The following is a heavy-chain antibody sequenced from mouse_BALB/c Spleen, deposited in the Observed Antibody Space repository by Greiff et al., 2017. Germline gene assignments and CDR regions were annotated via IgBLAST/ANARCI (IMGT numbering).Heavy chain of an antibody. D-gene: IGHD1-1*01. J-gene: IGHJ2*01. Sequence: VQLQQSGPELVKPGASVRISCKASGYTFTSYYIHWVKQRPGQGLEWIGWIYPGNVNTKYNEKFKGKATLTADKSSSTAYMQLSSLTSEDSAVYFCAREYYGSSGYWGQGTTLTVSS. CDR2: IYPGNVNT. CDR3: AREYYGSSGY. CDR1: GYTFTSYY. V-gene: IGHV1S56*01.